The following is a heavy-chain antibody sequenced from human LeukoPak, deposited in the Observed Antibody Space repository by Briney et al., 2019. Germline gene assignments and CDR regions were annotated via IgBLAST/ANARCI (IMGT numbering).Heavy chain of an antibody. V-gene: IGHV3-20*04. D-gene: IGHD5-18*01. CDR3: ARDGYGYSYDY. CDR2: INWNGGGT. Sequence: PGGSLRLSCAASGFTFDGYGMGWVRQAPGKGLEWVSGINWNGGGTGYVDSVKGRFTIYRDNAKNLLYLQMNSLRVEDTALYYCARDGYGYSYDYWGQGTLVTVSS. J-gene: IGHJ4*02. CDR1: GFTFDGYG.